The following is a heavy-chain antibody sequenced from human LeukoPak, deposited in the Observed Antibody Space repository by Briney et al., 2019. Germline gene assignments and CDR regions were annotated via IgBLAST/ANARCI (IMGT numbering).Heavy chain of an antibody. CDR3: ARGGMNDGWQLVPAAPYYFDY. CDR1: GGTFSSYA. V-gene: IGHV1-69*13. J-gene: IGHJ4*02. Sequence: SVKVSCKASGGTFSSYAISWVRQAPGQGLEWMGGIIPIFGTANYAQKFQGRVTITADESTSTAYMELSSLRSEDTAVYYCARGGMNDGWQLVPAAPYYFDYWGRGTLVTVSS. CDR2: IIPIFGTA. D-gene: IGHD2-2*01.